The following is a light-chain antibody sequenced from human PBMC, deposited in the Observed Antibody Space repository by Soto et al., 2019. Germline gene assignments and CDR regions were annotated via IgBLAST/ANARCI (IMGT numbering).Light chain of an antibody. V-gene: IGKV1-39*01. CDR1: QSISSY. CDR2: AAS. Sequence: DIQMTQSPSSLSASVGDRVTITCRASQSISSYLNWYQQKPGKAPKLLIYAASSLQSGVPSRFSGSGSGTDFTLTISSLHPEDFATYYCQQRYSTPPTVGQGTKVDSK. J-gene: IGKJ1*01. CDR3: QQRYSTPPT.